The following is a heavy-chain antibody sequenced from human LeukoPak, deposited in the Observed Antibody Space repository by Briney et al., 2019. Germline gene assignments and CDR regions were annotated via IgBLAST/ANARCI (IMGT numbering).Heavy chain of an antibody. D-gene: IGHD2-8*01. CDR1: GFTFTTFW. CDR3: AREDCTNGVCYTYFDY. J-gene: IGHJ4*02. CDR2: IGPDGRSK. Sequence: GGSLRLSCAASGFTFTTFWMTWVRQAPGKGLEWVANIGPDGRSKYYVDSVRGRFTISRDNAKDSLFLQMNSLRADDTAMYYCAREDCTNGVCYTYFDYWGQGTLVTVSS. V-gene: IGHV3-7*01.